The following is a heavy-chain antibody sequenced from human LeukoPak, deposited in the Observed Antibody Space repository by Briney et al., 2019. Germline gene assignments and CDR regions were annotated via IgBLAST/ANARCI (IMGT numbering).Heavy chain of an antibody. D-gene: IGHD6-25*01. V-gene: IGHV1-58*01. CDR3: AADSSGNDAFDI. Sequence: ASVKVSRKASGFTFSNSAVQWVRQARGQRLEWIGWIVVGSANTNYAQKFQERVTITRDMSTSTAYMELSSLRSEDTAVYYCAADSSGNDAFDIWGQGTMVTVSS. J-gene: IGHJ3*02. CDR2: IVVGSANT. CDR1: GFTFSNSA.